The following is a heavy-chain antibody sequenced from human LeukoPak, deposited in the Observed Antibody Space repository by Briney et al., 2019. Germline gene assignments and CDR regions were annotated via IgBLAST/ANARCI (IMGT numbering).Heavy chain of an antibody. CDR3: ARCTSSSWYCHAFDI. D-gene: IGHD6-13*01. CDR1: GYSISSSNW. V-gene: IGHV4-28*01. Sequence: SDTLSLTCAVSGYSISSSNWWGWIRQPPGKGLEWIGYIYYSGSTYYNPSLKSRITMSLDTSKNTFSLKLSSVTAVDTAVYYCARCTSSSWYCHAFDIWGQGTMVAVSS. J-gene: IGHJ3*02. CDR2: IYYSGST.